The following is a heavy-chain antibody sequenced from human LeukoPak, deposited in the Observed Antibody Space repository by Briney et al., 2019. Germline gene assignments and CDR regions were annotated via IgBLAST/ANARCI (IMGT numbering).Heavy chain of an antibody. D-gene: IGHD6-19*01. CDR2: ISSSSTYI. V-gene: IGHV3-21*01. Sequence: GGSLRLSCAASGFTFDDYAMHWVRQAPGKGLEWVSSISSSSTYIYYADSMKGRFTISRDNAKNSLYLQMNSLRAEDTAVYYCARKDSSGWYFDYWGQGTLVTVSS. CDR1: GFTFDDYA. CDR3: ARKDSSGWYFDY. J-gene: IGHJ4*02.